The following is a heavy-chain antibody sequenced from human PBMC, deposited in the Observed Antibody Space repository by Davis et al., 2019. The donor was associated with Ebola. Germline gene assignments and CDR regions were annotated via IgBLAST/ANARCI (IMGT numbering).Heavy chain of an antibody. V-gene: IGHV4-34*01. J-gene: IGHJ6*02. Sequence: SETLSLTCAVYGGSFSGYYWSWIRQPPGKGLEWIGEINHSGSTNYNLSLKSRVTISVDTSKNQFSLKLSSVTAADTAVYYCARGAGYSSGWSGPLYYYYGMDVWGQGTTVTVSS. CDR2: INHSGST. CDR1: GGSFSGYY. D-gene: IGHD6-19*01. CDR3: ARGAGYSSGWSGPLYYYYGMDV.